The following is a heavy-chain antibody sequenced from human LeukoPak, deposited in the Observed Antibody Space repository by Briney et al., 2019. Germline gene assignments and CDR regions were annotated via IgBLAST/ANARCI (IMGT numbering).Heavy chain of an antibody. CDR3: AREKVSPRTDAFDI. D-gene: IGHD1-14*01. Sequence: GGSLRLSCAASGFTFSDFYMSWIRQAPGRGLEWVSYISSSGSSISYADSVKGRFAISRDNAKNSLFLQMNSLRAEDTAVYYCAREKVSPRTDAFDIWGQGTLVTVSS. J-gene: IGHJ3*02. CDR2: ISSSGSSI. CDR1: GFTFSDFY. V-gene: IGHV3-11*01.